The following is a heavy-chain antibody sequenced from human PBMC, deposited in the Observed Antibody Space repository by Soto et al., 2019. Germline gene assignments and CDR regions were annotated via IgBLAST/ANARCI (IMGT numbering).Heavy chain of an antibody. D-gene: IGHD3-9*01. CDR1: GFTFSSCA. V-gene: IGHV3-23*01. J-gene: IGHJ4*02. Sequence: GGSLRLSCAASGFTFSSCAMGWVRQAPGKGLEWVSDIIDSGGSTYYADSVKGRFTISRDNSKSTLYLQMNSLRAEDTALYYCARVRNYDILTGSYYFDYWGQGTLVTVSS. CDR2: IIDSGGST. CDR3: ARVRNYDILTGSYYFDY.